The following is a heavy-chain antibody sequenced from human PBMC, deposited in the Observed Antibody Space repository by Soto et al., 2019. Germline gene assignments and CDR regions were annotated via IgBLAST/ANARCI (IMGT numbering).Heavy chain of an antibody. D-gene: IGHD5-12*01. CDR3: ARSLTVVDIVATITDY. J-gene: IGHJ4*02. Sequence: ASVKVSCKASGYTFTSYAMHWVRQAPGQRLEWMGWINAGNGNTKYSQKFQGRVTITRDTSASTAYMELSSLRSEDTAVYYCARSLTVVDIVATITDYRGQGTLVTVSS. CDR1: GYTFTSYA. V-gene: IGHV1-3*01. CDR2: INAGNGNT.